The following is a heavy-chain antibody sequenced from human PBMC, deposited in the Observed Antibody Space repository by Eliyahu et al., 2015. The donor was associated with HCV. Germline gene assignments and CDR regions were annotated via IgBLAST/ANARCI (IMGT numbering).Heavy chain of an antibody. CDR3: ARDYHTYQLYYWYFDL. CDR1: XGSISXSNW. CDR2: IYHSGST. Sequence: QVQLQESGPGLVKPSGTLSLTCAVSXGSISXSNWRSWVRQPPGKGLEWIGEIYHSGSTNYNPSLKSRVTISVDKSKNQFSLKLSSVTAADTAVYYCARDYHTYQLYYWYFDLWGRGTLVTVSS. J-gene: IGHJ2*01. V-gene: IGHV4-4*02. D-gene: IGHD2-2*01.